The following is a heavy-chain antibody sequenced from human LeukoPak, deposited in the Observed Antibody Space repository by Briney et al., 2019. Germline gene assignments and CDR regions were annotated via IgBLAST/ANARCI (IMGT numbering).Heavy chain of an antibody. CDR1: GYTFTGHY. D-gene: IGHD3-22*01. CDR3: ASLNLPDSSGYYDD. J-gene: IGHJ4*02. V-gene: IGHV1-2*02. Sequence: GASVKVSCKASGYTFTGHYMHWLRQAPGQGLEWMGWINPNSGGTNYAQKFQGRVTMTRDTSISTAYMELSRLRSDDSAVYYCASLNLPDSSGYYDDWGQGTLVTVSS. CDR2: INPNSGGT.